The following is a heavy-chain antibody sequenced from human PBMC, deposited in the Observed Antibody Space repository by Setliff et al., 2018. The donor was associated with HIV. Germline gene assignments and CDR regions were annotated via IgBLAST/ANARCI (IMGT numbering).Heavy chain of an antibody. V-gene: IGHV1-46*04. J-gene: IGHJ3*02. CDR2: INPLGGNT. CDR1: GYTFTGYY. Sequence: GASVKVSCKASGYTFTGYYMHWVRQAPGQGLEWMGIINPLGGNTTYAQMLQGRVIMTRDTSIRTAYMELSSLRSEDTAVYYCARGRGGRITMIVVANGAFDIWGQGTMVTVSS. D-gene: IGHD3-22*01. CDR3: ARGRGGRITMIVVANGAFDI.